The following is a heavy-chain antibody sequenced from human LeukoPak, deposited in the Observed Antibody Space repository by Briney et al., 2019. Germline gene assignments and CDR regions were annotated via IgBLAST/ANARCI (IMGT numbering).Heavy chain of an antibody. J-gene: IGHJ4*02. D-gene: IGHD6-13*01. CDR1: GGTFSSYA. CDR2: IIPIFGTA. CDR3: ARGIAAAGTLVNSFDY. Sequence: GSSVKVSCKASGGTFSSYAISWVRQAPGQGLEWMGGIIPIFGTANYAQKFQGRVTITADESTSTAYMELSSLRSEDTAVYYCARGIAAAGTLVNSFDYWGQGTLVTVSS. V-gene: IGHV1-69*01.